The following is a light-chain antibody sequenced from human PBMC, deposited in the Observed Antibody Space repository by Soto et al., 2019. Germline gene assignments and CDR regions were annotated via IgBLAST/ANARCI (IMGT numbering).Light chain of an antibody. CDR2: AAS. Sequence: EIVLTQSPSTLSVSPGERATLFCRASQGISSLLAWYQQKPGQAPRLLIYAASTRAAGIPARFSGSGSGTDFTLTISSLQSEDFAIYYCQQYYDWPITFRQGTRLEIK. V-gene: IGKV3-15*01. CDR1: QGISSL. CDR3: QQYYDWPIT. J-gene: IGKJ5*01.